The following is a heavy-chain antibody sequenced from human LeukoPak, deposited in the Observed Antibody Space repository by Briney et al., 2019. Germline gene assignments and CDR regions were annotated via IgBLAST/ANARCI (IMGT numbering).Heavy chain of an antibody. Sequence: GGSLRLSCAASGFTFSSYGMSWVRQAPGKGLEWVSSNSGSGGSTYYADSVKGRLTISRDNSKNTLYLQMNSLRAEDTAVYYCAKENYGYAFDYWGQGTLVTVSS. V-gene: IGHV3-23*01. CDR2: NSGSGGST. CDR3: AKENYGYAFDY. CDR1: GFTFSSYG. J-gene: IGHJ4*02. D-gene: IGHD4-17*01.